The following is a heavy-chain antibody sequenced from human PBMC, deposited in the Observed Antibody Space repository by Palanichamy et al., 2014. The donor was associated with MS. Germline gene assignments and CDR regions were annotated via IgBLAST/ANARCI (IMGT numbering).Heavy chain of an antibody. J-gene: IGHJ4*02. CDR3: ARRGSTAAGPAFDY. D-gene: IGHD6-13*01. CDR2: ISSSSTTI. Sequence: EVQLVESGGGLVQPGGSLRLSCAASGFTFSSYNMNWVRQAPGKGLEWVSYISSSSTTIYYADSVKGRFTISRDNAKNSLYLQMNSLRDEDTAVYYCARRGSTAAGPAFDYWGQGTLVTVSS. V-gene: IGHV3-48*02. CDR1: GFTFSSYN.